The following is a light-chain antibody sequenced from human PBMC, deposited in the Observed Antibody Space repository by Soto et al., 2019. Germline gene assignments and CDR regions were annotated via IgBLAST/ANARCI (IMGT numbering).Light chain of an antibody. CDR2: GAS. CDR1: QSVSSN. Sequence: EIVMTQSPATLSVSPGERATLSCRASQSVSSNLAWYQQTPGQAPRLLIYGASTRATGISARFSGRGSGTEFTLTISSLQSEDFALYYCQQYNTWPRTFGKGTKLEIK. J-gene: IGKJ2*01. V-gene: IGKV3-15*01. CDR3: QQYNTWPRT.